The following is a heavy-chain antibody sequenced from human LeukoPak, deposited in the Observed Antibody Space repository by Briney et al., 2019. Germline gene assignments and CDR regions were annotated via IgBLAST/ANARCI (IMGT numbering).Heavy chain of an antibody. J-gene: IGHJ4*02. Sequence: PGGSLRLSCVASGFTFSSYSINWVRQAPGRGLEWVSSISSSSSYIYYADSVRGRFTISRDNSKNTLYLQMNSLRAEDTAVYYCAKDRDDFWSGYWYYFDYWGQGTLVTVSS. CDR2: ISSSSSYI. CDR3: AKDRDDFWSGYWYYFDY. CDR1: GFTFSSYS. V-gene: IGHV3-21*01. D-gene: IGHD3-3*01.